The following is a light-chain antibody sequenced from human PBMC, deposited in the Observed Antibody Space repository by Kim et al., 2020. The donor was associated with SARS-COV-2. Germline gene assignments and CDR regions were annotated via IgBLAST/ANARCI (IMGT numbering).Light chain of an antibody. CDR2: EVS. V-gene: IGLV2-8*01. CDR1: SSDVGGYNY. Sequence: GQSVTISCTGTSSDVGGYNYVSWYQQHPGKAPKLLIYEVSTRPSGVPDRFSGSRSGNTASLTVSGLQAEYEADYYCSSYAGSNSVVFGGGTQLTVL. CDR3: SSYAGSNSVV. J-gene: IGLJ2*01.